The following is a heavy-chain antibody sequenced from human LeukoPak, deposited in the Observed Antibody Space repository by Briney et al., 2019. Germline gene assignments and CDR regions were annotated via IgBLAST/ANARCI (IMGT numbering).Heavy chain of an antibody. CDR3: ARDKGRRVQGVTGFDY. D-gene: IGHD3-10*01. Sequence: PGGSLRLSCAASGFTFSSYSMNWVRQAPGKGLEWVSSISSSSSYIYYADSVKGRFTISRDNAKNSLYLQMNSLRAEDTAVYYCARDKGRRVQGVTGFDYWGQGTLDTVSS. CDR1: GFTFSSYS. CDR2: ISSSSSYI. J-gene: IGHJ4*02. V-gene: IGHV3-21*01.